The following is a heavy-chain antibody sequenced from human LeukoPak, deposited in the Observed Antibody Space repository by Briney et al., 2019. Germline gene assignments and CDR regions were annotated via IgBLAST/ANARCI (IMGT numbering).Heavy chain of an antibody. V-gene: IGHV3-23*01. D-gene: IGHD3-3*01. CDR3: PKDREVFRSLEWLFAS. CDR1: GFSFSIYA. Sequence: TGGSLRLSCAASGFSFSIYAMSWVRQAPGKGLEWVSGISGSGGGTYYADSVKGRFTISRDNSKNTLYLQMNSLTAADTAVYSCPKDREVFRSLEWLFASWGRGPLLTVSS. J-gene: IGHJ4*02. CDR2: ISGSGGGT.